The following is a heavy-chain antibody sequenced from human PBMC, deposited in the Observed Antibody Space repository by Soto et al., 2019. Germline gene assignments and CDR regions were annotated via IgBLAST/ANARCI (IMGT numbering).Heavy chain of an antibody. CDR2: TYFSGTT. J-gene: IGHJ5*02. V-gene: IGHV4-31*03. D-gene: IGHD3-22*01. CDR3: ARPDRSRFSYWLDT. CDR1: GGSISSEDCY. Sequence: KTSETLSLTCTVSGGSISSEDCYWRGMGQHPGKGLEWIGTTYFSGTTYYNPSLRSRVTISVDTSKNQFSLNLTSVTAANTPVYYCARPDRSRFSYWLDTWGQGTLVTVSS.